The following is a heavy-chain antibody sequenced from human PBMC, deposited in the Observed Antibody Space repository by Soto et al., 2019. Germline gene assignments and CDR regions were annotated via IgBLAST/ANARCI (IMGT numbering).Heavy chain of an antibody. CDR2: ISWNSGSI. CDR1: GFTFDDYA. V-gene: IGHV3-9*01. Sequence: EVQLVESGGGLVQPGRSLRLSCVASGFTFDDYAMHWVRQVAGKGLEWVSGISWNSGSIDYADSVKGRFTISRDNAKNSLYLQMNSLSAEDTALSYCAKGGDRYYYYMDVWAKGTTVTDSS. J-gene: IGHJ6*03. D-gene: IGHD7-27*01. CDR3: AKGGDRYYYYMDV.